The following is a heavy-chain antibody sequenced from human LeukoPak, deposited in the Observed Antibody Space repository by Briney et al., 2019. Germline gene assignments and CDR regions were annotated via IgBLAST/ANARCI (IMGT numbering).Heavy chain of an antibody. Sequence: GGSLRLSCAASGFTFSSYGMHWVRQAPGKGLEWVAVIWYDGSNKYYADSVKGRFTISRDNSKNTLYLQMNSLRAEDTAVYYCARDKNYYDSSGYDYWGQGTLVTVSS. CDR3: ARDKNYYDSSGYDY. D-gene: IGHD3-22*01. V-gene: IGHV3-33*01. J-gene: IGHJ4*02. CDR2: IWYDGSNK. CDR1: GFTFSSYG.